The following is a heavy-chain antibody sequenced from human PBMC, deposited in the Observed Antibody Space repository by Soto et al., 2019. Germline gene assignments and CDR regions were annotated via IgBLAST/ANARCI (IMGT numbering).Heavy chain of an antibody. Sequence: QVQLQESGPGLVKPSETLSLTCTVSGGSISSYYWSWIRQPPGKGLEWIAYIYYSGSTNYNPSLRGRFTISIDTSKNPFSLNLSSVTAADTAVYYCARHGPLLADYDYWGDVALFTVSS. J-gene: IGHJ4*01. CDR2: IYYSGST. CDR3: ARHGPLLADYDY. D-gene: IGHD4-17*01. V-gene: IGHV4-59*08. CDR1: GGSISSYY.